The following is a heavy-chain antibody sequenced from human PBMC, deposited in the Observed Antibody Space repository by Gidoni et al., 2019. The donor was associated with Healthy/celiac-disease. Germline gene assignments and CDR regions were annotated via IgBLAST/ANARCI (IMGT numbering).Heavy chain of an antibody. CDR1: GGSFSGYY. CDR2: INHCGST. Sequence: QVQLQQSGAGLLKPSETLSLTCAVHGGSFSGYYLSWIRQPPGKGLEVIGEINHCGSTNYNPSLKSRVTISVDTSKNQFSLKLSSVTAADTAVYYCARGPKPGYSSSWYYYYYGMDVWGQGTTVTVSS. CDR3: ARGPKPGYSSSWYYYYYGMDV. J-gene: IGHJ6*02. D-gene: IGHD6-13*01. V-gene: IGHV4-34*01.